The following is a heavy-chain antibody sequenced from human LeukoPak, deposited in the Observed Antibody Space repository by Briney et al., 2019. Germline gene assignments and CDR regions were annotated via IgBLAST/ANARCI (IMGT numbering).Heavy chain of an antibody. J-gene: IGHJ2*01. CDR3: ARVKCSGGSCYWYFDL. Sequence: SETLSLTCSVSGGSISSNYWTWTRQPAGKGLEWIGRIYTSGSTNYNPSLKSRVTMSVDTSKNQFSLKLSSVTAADTAVYYCARVKCSGGSCYWYFDLWGRGTLVTVSS. D-gene: IGHD2-15*01. CDR2: IYTSGST. V-gene: IGHV4-4*07. CDR1: GGSISSNY.